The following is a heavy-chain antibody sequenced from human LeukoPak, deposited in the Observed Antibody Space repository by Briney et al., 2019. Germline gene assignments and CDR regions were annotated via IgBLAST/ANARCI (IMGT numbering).Heavy chain of an antibody. D-gene: IGHD7-27*01. CDR2: IKQDGSEQ. J-gene: IGHJ4*02. CDR1: GFTFINAW. V-gene: IGHV3-7*05. Sequence: GGSLRLSCAASGFTFINAWMSWVRQAPGKGLQWVANIKQDGSEQYYVDSVKGRFTISRDNAKNSLYLQMNSLRAEDTAVYYCARGTNWAFDSWGQGTLVTVSS. CDR3: ARGTNWAFDS.